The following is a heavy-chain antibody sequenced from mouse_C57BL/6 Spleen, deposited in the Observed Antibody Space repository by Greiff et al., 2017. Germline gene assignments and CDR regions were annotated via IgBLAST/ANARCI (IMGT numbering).Heavy chain of an antibody. CDR1: GFSLTSYG. CDR2: IWSDGST. J-gene: IGHJ4*01. V-gene: IGHV2-6-1*01. Sequence: VQLQQSGPGLLAPSQSLSITCTVSGFSLTSYGVHWVRQPPGKGLEWLVVIWSDGSTTYNSALKSRLSISKDNSKSQVFLKMNSLQTDDTAMYYCARQGYGSHYYAMDYWGQGTSVTVSS. D-gene: IGHD1-1*01. CDR3: ARQGYGSHYYAMDY.